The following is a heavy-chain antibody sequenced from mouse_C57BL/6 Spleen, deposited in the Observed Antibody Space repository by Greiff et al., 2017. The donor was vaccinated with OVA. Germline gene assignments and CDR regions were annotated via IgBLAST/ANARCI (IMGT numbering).Heavy chain of an antibody. CDR3: ARGSEEYYGNYQFAY. V-gene: IGHV1-81*01. Sequence: VQLQQSGAELARPGASVKLSCKASGYTFTSYGISWVKQRTGQGLEWIGEIYPRSGNTYYNEKFKGKATLTADKSSSTAYMELRSLTSEDSAVYFCARGSEEYYGNYQFAYWGQGTLVTVSA. J-gene: IGHJ3*01. CDR2: IYPRSGNT. CDR1: GYTFTSYG. D-gene: IGHD2-1*01.